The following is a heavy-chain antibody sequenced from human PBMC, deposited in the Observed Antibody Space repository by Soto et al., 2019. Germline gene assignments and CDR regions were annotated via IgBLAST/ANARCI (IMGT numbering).Heavy chain of an antibody. V-gene: IGHV4-34*01. CDR2: INHSGST. Sequence: QVQLQQWGAGLLKPSETLSLTCAVYGGSFSGYYWGWIRQPPGKGLEWIGEINHSGSTNYKPSLKSRVTISEDTSKNQFSLKLSSVTAADTAVYYCARNFYYYAMDVWGQGTTVTVSS. CDR3: ARNFYYYAMDV. CDR1: GGSFSGYY. J-gene: IGHJ6*02.